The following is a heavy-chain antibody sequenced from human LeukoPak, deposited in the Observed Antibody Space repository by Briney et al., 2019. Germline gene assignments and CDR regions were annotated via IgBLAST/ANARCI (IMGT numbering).Heavy chain of an antibody. CDR1: GYTFTSYG. D-gene: IGHD6-19*01. J-gene: IGHJ3*02. V-gene: IGHV1-18*01. CDR3: ARALTYSSGWYPISLFDI. CDR2: ISAYNGNT. Sequence: ASVKVSCKASGYTFTSYGISWVRQAPGQGLEWMGWISAYNGNTNYAQKLQGRVTMTTDTSTSTAYMELRSLRSDDTAVYYCARALTYSSGWYPISLFDIWGQGTMVTVSS.